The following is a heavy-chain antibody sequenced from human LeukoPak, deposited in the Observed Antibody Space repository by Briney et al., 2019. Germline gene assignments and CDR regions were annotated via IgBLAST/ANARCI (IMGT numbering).Heavy chain of an antibody. Sequence: PSETLSLTCTVSGGSISSYYWSWLRQPPGKGLEWIGHIYYSGSTNYNPSLKSRVTISVDTSKNQFSLKLSSVTAADTAVYYCARLYSSSFPLYWGQGTLVTVSS. V-gene: IGHV4-59*08. J-gene: IGHJ4*02. CDR3: ARLYSSSFPLY. CDR1: GGSISSYY. D-gene: IGHD6-6*01. CDR2: IYYSGST.